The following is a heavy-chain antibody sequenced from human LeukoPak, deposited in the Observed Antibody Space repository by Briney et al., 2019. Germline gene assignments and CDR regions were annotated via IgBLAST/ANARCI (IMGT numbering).Heavy chain of an antibody. D-gene: IGHD1-1*01. V-gene: IGHV3-9*01. Sequence: GRSLRLSCAASGFTFDDFAMHWVRQAPGKGLEWVSSISWSSDTIDYADSVKGRFTISRDNAKNSLYLQMNSLRPEDTAVYYCAKGKRYPDYWGQGTLVTVSS. CDR3: AKGKRYPDY. CDR1: GFTFDDFA. CDR2: ISWSSDTI. J-gene: IGHJ4*02.